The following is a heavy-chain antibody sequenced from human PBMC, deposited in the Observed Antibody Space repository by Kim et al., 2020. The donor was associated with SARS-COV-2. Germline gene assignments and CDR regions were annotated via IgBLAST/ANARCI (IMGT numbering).Heavy chain of an antibody. CDR3: AREGATDAFDI. CDR2: INPNGGVT. D-gene: IGHD1-26*01. CDR1: GYSFTGYL. V-gene: IGHV1-2*02. Sequence: ASVKVSCKASGYSFTGYLIHWVRQAPGQGLEWMGWINPNGGVTKYAQKFQGRVTMTRDTSTSTAYMELTSLRSDDTAVYYCAREGATDAFDILGQGAMVT. J-gene: IGHJ3*02.